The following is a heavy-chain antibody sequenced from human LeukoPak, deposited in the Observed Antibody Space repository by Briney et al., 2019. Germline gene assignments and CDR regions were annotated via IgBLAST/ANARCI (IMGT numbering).Heavy chain of an antibody. Sequence: GGSLRLSCAASGFTFSSYGMSWVRQAPGKGLEWVSAISGSGGSTDYADSVKGRFTISRDNSKNTLYLQMNSLRAEDTAVYYCAQGGTNYPFDCWGQGTLVTVSS. CDR2: ISGSGGST. D-gene: IGHD1-7*01. CDR1: GFTFSSYG. V-gene: IGHV3-23*01. CDR3: AQGGTNYPFDC. J-gene: IGHJ4*02.